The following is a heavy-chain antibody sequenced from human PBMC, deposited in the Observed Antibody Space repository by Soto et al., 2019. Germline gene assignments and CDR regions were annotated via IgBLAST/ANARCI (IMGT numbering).Heavy chain of an antibody. CDR3: AKDRQPDGIWTFDS. CDR2: VTDNGGKA. V-gene: IGHV3-23*01. Sequence: GCSLRLSCVASGFTISNYVMSWVRQATGKGLEWVSHVTDNGGKAFYAGSVKGRFTISRDNSKNTLYLQMNSLRVDDTALYYCAKDRQPDGIWTFDSWGQGTLVTVSS. J-gene: IGHJ4*02. CDR1: GFTISNYV. D-gene: IGHD2-8*01.